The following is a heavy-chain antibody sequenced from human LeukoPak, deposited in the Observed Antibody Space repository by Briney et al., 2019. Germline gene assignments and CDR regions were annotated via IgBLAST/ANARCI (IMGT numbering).Heavy chain of an antibody. CDR3: ARQMGFPWYFDL. D-gene: IGHD5-24*01. V-gene: IGHV4-39*01. CDR1: GGSISSSTHY. J-gene: IGHJ2*01. CDR2: SCYRGST. Sequence: PSETLSLTCTVSGGSISSSTHYWGWIRQPPGKGLERIVDSCYRGSTHYNPSLKSRVIISEDTSKNQSSLKLSSVTAADTAVFYCARQMGFPWYFDLWGRGTLVTVSP.